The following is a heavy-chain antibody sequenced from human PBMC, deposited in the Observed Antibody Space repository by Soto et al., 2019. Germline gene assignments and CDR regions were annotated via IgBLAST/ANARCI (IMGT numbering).Heavy chain of an antibody. V-gene: IGHV3-30*18. CDR3: AKAPLMIVVVTSDY. CDR1: GFTFSSYG. Sequence: GGSLRLSCAASGFTFSSYGMHWVRQAPGKGLEWVALISYDGSNKYYADSVKGRFTISRDNSKNTLYLQMNSLRAEDTAVYYCAKAPLMIVVVTSDYWGQGTLVTLS. J-gene: IGHJ4*02. D-gene: IGHD3-22*01. CDR2: ISYDGSNK.